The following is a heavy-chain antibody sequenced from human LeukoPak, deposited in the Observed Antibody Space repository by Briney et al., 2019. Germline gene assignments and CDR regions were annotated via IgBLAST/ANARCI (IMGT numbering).Heavy chain of an antibody. J-gene: IGHJ4*02. CDR1: GFPFSSYS. V-gene: IGHV3-7*03. CDR3: ARGQGLLQRYYFDY. CDR2: IKPDGTTK. Sequence: GGSLRLSCAASGFPFSSYSMTWVRQAPGKGLEWVANIKPDGTTKFYVDSVKGRFTISRDNALNSLYLQMNSLRAEDTAIYYCARGQGLLQRYYFDYWGQGTLVTVSS. D-gene: IGHD2-15*01.